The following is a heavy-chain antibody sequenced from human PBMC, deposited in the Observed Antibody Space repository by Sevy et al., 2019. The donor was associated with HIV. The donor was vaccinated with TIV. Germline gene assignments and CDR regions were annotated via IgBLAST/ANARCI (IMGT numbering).Heavy chain of an antibody. CDR3: ARYYYGSGSSPYNGCGMDV. CDR2: INQHGSEK. Sequence: GGSLRLSCEVSGFTYSDFWMSWVRQAPGKGLEWVANINQHGSEKRYVDSVKGRFTISRDNAKNSLYLQMNSLRAGDTAVYYCARYYYGSGSSPYNGCGMDVWGQGTTVTVSS. D-gene: IGHD3-10*01. J-gene: IGHJ6*02. V-gene: IGHV3-7*01. CDR1: GFTYSDFW.